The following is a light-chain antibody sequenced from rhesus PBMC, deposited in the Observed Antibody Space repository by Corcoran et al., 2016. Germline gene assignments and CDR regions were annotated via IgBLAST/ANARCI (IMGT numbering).Light chain of an antibody. CDR2: RAS. J-gene: IGKJ1*01. CDR1: QGISTW. V-gene: IGKV1-69*01. CDR3: QQPAASPWT. Sequence: DIQMTQSPSSLSASVGDRVTITCRASQGISTWLAWYQQKPGKAPKLLILRASNLDSGVPSRFSGSGSGTAFTLTISGLQPEDVATYYCQQPAASPWTFGQGTKVEIK.